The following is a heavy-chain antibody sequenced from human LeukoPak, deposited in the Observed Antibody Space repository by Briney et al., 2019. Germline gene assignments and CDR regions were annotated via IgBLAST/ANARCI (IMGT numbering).Heavy chain of an antibody. V-gene: IGHV3-23*01. CDR1: GFTFSNYA. CDR3: AKNPKYYYDSSGYFDY. Sequence: PGGSLRLSCAASGFTFSNYAMSWVRQAPGKGLEWASAISGSGGSTYYADSVKGRFTISRDNSKNTLYLQMNSQRAEDTAVYYCAKNPKYYYDSSGYFDYWGQGTLVAVST. CDR2: ISGSGGST. D-gene: IGHD3-22*01. J-gene: IGHJ4*02.